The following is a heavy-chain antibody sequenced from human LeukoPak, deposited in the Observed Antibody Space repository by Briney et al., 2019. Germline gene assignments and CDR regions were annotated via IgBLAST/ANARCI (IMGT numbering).Heavy chain of an antibody. CDR2: INSDGSST. D-gene: IGHD4-23*01. CDR3: ARGPITRGVTPSDY. J-gene: IGHJ4*02. CDR1: GFTFSSYW. Sequence: PGGSLRLSCAASGFTFSSYWMHWVRQAPGKGLVWVSRINSDGSSTSYADSVKGRFTISRDNAKNTLYLQMNSLRAEDTALYYCARGPITRGVTPSDYWGQGTLVTVSS. V-gene: IGHV3-74*01.